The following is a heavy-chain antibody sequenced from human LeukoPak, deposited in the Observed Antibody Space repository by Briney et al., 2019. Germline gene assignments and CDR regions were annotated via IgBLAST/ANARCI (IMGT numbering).Heavy chain of an antibody. CDR1: GFTFTSDS. D-gene: IGHD3-3*02. J-gene: IGHJ4*02. CDR2: TRSSNGHI. Sequence: GGSLRLSCAASGFTFTSDSMNWVLQAPGKGLEWVSITRSSNGHIYYADSVKGRFTISRDKAKKSLYLQMNSLRAEDTAVYYCARGEGPSTLDCWGLGTLVTVSS. CDR3: ARGEGPSTLDC. V-gene: IGHV3-21*01.